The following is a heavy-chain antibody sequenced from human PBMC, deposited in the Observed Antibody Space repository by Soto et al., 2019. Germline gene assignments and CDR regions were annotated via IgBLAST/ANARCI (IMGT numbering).Heavy chain of an antibody. D-gene: IGHD3-3*01. CDR2: IYYSGST. CDR1: GGSISSSSYY. CDR3: ASLRGVLEWLPQSSYYYYGMDV. J-gene: IGHJ6*02. Sequence: QLQLQESGPGLVKPSETLSLTCTVSGGSISSSSYYWGWIRQPPGKGLEWIGSIYYSGSTYYNPSLKSRVTISVDTSKNQFSLKLSSVTAADTAVYYCASLRGVLEWLPQSSYYYYGMDVWGQGTTVTVSS. V-gene: IGHV4-39*01.